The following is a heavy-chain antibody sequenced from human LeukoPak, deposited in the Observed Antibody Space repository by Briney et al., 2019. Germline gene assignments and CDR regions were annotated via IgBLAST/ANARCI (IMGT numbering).Heavy chain of an antibody. Sequence: SETLSLTCTVSGGSISTYYSNWIRQPPGKGLEWIGYIYYSGSTNYNPSLKSRVTISVDTSKNQFSLNLTSVTAADTAVYYCARGGIRQTFDNWGQGTLVTVSS. CDR2: IYYSGST. CDR3: ARGGIRQTFDN. CDR1: GGSISTYY. D-gene: IGHD3-3*02. J-gene: IGHJ4*02. V-gene: IGHV4-59*01.